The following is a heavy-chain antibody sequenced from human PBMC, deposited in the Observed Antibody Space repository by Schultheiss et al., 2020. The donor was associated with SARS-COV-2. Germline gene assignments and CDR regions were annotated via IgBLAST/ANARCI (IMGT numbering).Heavy chain of an antibody. D-gene: IGHD6-6*01. Sequence: SETLSLTCAVYGGSFSGYYWSWIRQPPGKGLEWIGEINHSGSTNYNPSLKSRVTISVDTSKNQFSLKLSSVTAADTAVYYCARRRGQLGTSIDYWGQGTLVTVSS. V-gene: IGHV4-34*01. CDR2: INHSGST. CDR3: ARRRGQLGTSIDY. J-gene: IGHJ4*02. CDR1: GGSFSGYY.